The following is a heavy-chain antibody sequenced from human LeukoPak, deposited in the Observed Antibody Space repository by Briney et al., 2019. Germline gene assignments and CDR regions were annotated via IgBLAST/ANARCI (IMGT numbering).Heavy chain of an antibody. J-gene: IGHJ4*02. D-gene: IGHD2-15*01. Sequence: GRSLRLSCAASGFTFSRYSMNWARQVPGKGLEWISYISSTSKTIYYANSLKGRFTISRDNADNSLFLQINSLRAEDTAVYYCARVLTPHAGRTPSSLDYWGQGTLVTVSP. CDR1: GFTFSRYS. CDR3: ARVLTPHAGRTPSSLDY. V-gene: IGHV3-48*01. CDR2: ISSTSKTI.